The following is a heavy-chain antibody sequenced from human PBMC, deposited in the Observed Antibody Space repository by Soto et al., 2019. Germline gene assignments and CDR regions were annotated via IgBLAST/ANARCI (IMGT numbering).Heavy chain of an antibody. V-gene: IGHV4-31*03. Sequence: SETLSLTCTVSGGSISSGGYYWSWIRQHPGKGLEWIGYIYYSGSTYYNPSLKSRVTISVDTSKNQFSLKLSSVTAADTAVYYCARNPYSGYGLRATPFDYWGQGTLVTVSS. CDR1: GGSISSGGYY. CDR2: IYYSGST. J-gene: IGHJ4*02. CDR3: ARNPYSGYGLRATPFDY. D-gene: IGHD5-12*01.